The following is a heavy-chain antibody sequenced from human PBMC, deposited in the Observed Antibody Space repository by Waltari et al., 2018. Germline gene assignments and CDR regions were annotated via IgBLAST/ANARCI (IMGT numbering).Heavy chain of an antibody. Sequence: QVQLVQSGAEVKKPGYSVKVSCKASGGTFSSYVNRWVRQVPGQGLEWMGRIIPIFGTANYAQKFQGRVTITADKSTSTAYMELSSLRSEDTAVYYCARIAPDCSSTSCYSSTISDYWGQGTLVTVSS. CDR1: GGTFSSYV. CDR2: IIPIFGTA. J-gene: IGHJ4*02. D-gene: IGHD2-2*02. CDR3: ARIAPDCSSTSCYSSTISDY. V-gene: IGHV1-69*13.